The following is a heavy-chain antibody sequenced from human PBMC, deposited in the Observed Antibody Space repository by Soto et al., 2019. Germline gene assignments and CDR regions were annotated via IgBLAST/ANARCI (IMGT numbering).Heavy chain of an antibody. CDR2: ISYDGSNK. Sequence: QVQLVESGGGVVQPGRSPRLSCAASGFTFSSYAMHWVRQAPGKGLEWVAVISYDGSNKYYADSVKGRFTISRDNSKNTLYLPMNSLRAEDTAVYYCARDPLWGTAMVLWYFDLWGRGTLVTVSS. CDR3: ARDPLWGTAMVLWYFDL. D-gene: IGHD5-18*01. V-gene: IGHV3-30-3*01. J-gene: IGHJ2*01. CDR1: GFTFSSYA.